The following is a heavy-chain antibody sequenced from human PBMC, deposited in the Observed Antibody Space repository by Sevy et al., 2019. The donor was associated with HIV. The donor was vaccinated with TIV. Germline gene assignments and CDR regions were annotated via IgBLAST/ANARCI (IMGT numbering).Heavy chain of an antibody. CDR2: IRFDGSDK. V-gene: IGHV3-30*02. D-gene: IGHD6-13*01. CDR1: GFTFSNFG. J-gene: IGHJ4*02. Sequence: GGSLRLPCTASGFTFSNFGMHWVRQVPGKGLEWVTFIRFDGSDKYYAASVKGRFTISRDDSKNTLYLQMDSLRAEDTAMYYCAKDLAGPGRRYFDYWGQGTLVTVSS. CDR3: AKDLAGPGRRYFDY.